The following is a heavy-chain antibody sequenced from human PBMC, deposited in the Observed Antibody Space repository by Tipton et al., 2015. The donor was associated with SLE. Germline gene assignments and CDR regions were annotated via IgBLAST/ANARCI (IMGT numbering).Heavy chain of an antibody. D-gene: IGHD5-18*01. J-gene: IGHJ3*02. CDR1: GGSISSGGYY. CDR2: IYYSGST. CDR3: ARGAGIQLWLPSAFDI. V-gene: IGHV4-31*02. Sequence: LRLSCTVSGGSISSGGYYWSWIRQHPGKGLEWIGYIYYSGSTYYNPSLKSRVTISVDTSKNQFSLKLSSVTAADTAVYYCARGAGIQLWLPSAFDIWGQGTMVTVSS.